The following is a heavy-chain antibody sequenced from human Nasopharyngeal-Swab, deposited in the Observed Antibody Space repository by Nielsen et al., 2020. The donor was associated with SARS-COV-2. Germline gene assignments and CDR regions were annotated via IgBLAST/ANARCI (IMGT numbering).Heavy chain of an antibody. V-gene: IGHV4-31*02. D-gene: IGHD6-13*01. CDR2: IYYTGST. Sequence: WIRQPPGKGLEWIGYIYYTGSTYCNPSLKSRVTISEDTSKKQSSLKLTSVTAADTAGYYCARYPSSSWSSYGIDVWGQGTPVTVSS. CDR3: ARYPSSSWSSYGIDV. J-gene: IGHJ6*02.